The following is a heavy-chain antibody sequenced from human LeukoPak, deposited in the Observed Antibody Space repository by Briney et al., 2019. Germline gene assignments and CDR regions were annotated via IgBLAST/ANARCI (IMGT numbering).Heavy chain of an antibody. V-gene: IGHV3-33*01. D-gene: IGHD3-3*01. J-gene: IGHJ5*02. CDR1: GFTFSSYG. Sequence: PGGSLRLSCAASGFTFSSYGMHWVRQAPGKGLEWVAVIWYDGSNKYYADSVKGRFTISRDNSKNTLYLQMNSLRAEDTAVYYCARGRYDFWSGRIRYNWFDPWGQGTLVTVSS. CDR2: IWYDGSNK. CDR3: ARGRYDFWSGRIRYNWFDP.